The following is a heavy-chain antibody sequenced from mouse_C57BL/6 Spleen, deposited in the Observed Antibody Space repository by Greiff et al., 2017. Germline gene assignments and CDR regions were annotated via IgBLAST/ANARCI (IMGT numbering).Heavy chain of an antibody. CDR1: GYTFTSHW. D-gene: IGHD1-1*01. V-gene: IGHV1-72*01. Sequence: QVQLQQPGAELVKPGASVKLSCKASGYTFTSHWMHWVKQRPGRGLEWIGRIYPNSGGTKYNEKFKSKATLAVDKPSSTAYMQLSSLTSEDSAVYYCARGYYGSSSDYWGQGTTLTVSS. CDR2: IYPNSGGT. CDR3: ARGYYGSSSDY. J-gene: IGHJ2*01.